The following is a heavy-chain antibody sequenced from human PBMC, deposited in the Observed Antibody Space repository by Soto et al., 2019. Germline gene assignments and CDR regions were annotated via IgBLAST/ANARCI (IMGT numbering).Heavy chain of an antibody. D-gene: IGHD7-27*01. J-gene: IGHJ4*02. Sequence: QVQLVESGGGVVQPGRSLRLSCEASGFTFSPYGMHWVRQAPGKGLEWVAVISFDGRNKYNADSVKGRFTISRDNSKNTLYLQVNSLRAEDTAVYYCARDESLGLDYWGQGTLVTVSS. CDR3: ARDESLGLDY. CDR2: ISFDGRNK. V-gene: IGHV3-30*03. CDR1: GFTFSPYG.